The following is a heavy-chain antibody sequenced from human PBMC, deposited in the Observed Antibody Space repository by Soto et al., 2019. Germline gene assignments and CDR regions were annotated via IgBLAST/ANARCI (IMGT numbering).Heavy chain of an antibody. J-gene: IGHJ4*02. CDR2: ISDDGRDK. CDR1: GFTFSSYG. CDR3: AKDRNRGAAVYCFDY. D-gene: IGHD6-13*01. V-gene: IGHV3-30*18. Sequence: QVQLVESGGGVVQPGRSLRLSCAASGFTFSSYGMHWVRQAPGKGLEWVAVISDDGRDKHHAGPVKGRFTITRDNSKNTLYLIMDSLRPEVSAVYYCAKDRNRGAAVYCFDYWGQGTLVAVSS.